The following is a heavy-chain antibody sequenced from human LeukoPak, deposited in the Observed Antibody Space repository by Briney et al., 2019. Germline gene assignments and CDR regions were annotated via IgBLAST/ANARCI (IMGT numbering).Heavy chain of an antibody. Sequence: GGSLRLSCAASGFTVSSNYMSWVRQAPGKGLEWVSVIYSGGSTYYADSVKGRFTISRDNAKNSLYLQMNSLRAEDTAVYYCARDPDIVVVPAASDYWGQGTLVTVSS. D-gene: IGHD2-2*01. V-gene: IGHV3-53*01. CDR2: IYSGGST. J-gene: IGHJ4*02. CDR1: GFTVSSNY. CDR3: ARDPDIVVVPAASDY.